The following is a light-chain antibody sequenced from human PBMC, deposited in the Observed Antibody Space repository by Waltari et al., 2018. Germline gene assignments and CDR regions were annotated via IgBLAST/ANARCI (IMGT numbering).Light chain of an antibody. CDR1: QSVSSY. V-gene: IGKV3-11*01. J-gene: IGKJ5*01. Sequence: EIVLTQSPATLSLSLGDRATLSCRASQSVSSYLAWYQQKPGQAPRLLIYDASNRATGIPARFSGSGSGTDFTLTISSLEPEDFAVYYCQQRSNWPITFGQGTRLEIK. CDR2: DAS. CDR3: QQRSNWPIT.